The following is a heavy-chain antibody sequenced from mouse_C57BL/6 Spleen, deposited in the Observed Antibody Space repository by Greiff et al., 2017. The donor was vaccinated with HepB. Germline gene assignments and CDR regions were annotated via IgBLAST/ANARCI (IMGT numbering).Heavy chain of an antibody. CDR3: AKNGGFGSSFAWFAY. D-gene: IGHD1-1*01. CDR1: GFSLTSYG. V-gene: IGHV2-5*01. CDR2: IWRGGST. Sequence: QVQLQQSGPGLVQPSQSLSITCTVSGFSLTSYGVHWVRQSPGKGPEWLGVIWRGGSTDYNAAFMSRLSITKDNSKSQVFFKMNSLQADDTAIYYCAKNGGFGSSFAWFAYWGQGTLVTVSA. J-gene: IGHJ3*01.